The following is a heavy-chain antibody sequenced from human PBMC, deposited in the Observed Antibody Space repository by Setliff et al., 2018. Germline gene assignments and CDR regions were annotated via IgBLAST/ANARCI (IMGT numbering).Heavy chain of an antibody. CDR1: AGSFSGYY. Sequence: SETLSLTCAVYAGSFSGYYWSWIRQPPGKGLEWIGEINHSGSTNYNPSLKSRVTISVDTSKNQFSLRLNSVTAADTAVYFCARHRRPDYGDFISWYFDLWGRGTLVTVSS. CDR3: ARHRRPDYGDFISWYFDL. V-gene: IGHV4-34*01. J-gene: IGHJ2*01. D-gene: IGHD4-17*01. CDR2: INHSGST.